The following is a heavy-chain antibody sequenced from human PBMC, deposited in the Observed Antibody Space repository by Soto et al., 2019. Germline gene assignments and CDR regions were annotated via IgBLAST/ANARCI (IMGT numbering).Heavy chain of an antibody. V-gene: IGHV4-39*01. CDR2: VSYRGRS. D-gene: IGHD4-17*01. J-gene: IGHJ4*02. Sequence: PSETLPLTCTVSGGSVTNSSYYWGWIRQSPGKGLEWIGSVSYRGRSYSKSSVKSRVTISVDTSKNRFSLSLNSVTASDTAVYFCVSQRTTVPTQAYFDYCGPGARVTVSS. CDR3: VSQRTTVPTQAYFDY. CDR1: GGSVTNSSYY.